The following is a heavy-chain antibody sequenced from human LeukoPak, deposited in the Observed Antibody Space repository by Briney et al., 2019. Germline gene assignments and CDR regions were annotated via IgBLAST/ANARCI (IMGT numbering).Heavy chain of an antibody. D-gene: IGHD3-22*01. CDR1: GGSFSGYY. V-gene: IGHV4-34*01. CDR3: ARRRGMIVVALFDY. Sequence: SETLSLTCAVYGGSFSGYYWSWIRQPPGKGLEWIGEIHHSGSTNYNPSLKSRVTISVDTSKIQFSLKLTSVTAADTAVYYCARRRGMIVVALFDYWGQGTLVTVSS. CDR2: IHHSGST. J-gene: IGHJ4*02.